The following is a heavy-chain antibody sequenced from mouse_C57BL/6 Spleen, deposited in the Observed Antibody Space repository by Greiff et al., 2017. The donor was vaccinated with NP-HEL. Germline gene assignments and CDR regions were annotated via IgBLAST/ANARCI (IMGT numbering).Heavy chain of an antibody. CDR2: INPNSGST. CDR1: GYTFTSYW. Sequence: VQLQQSGAELVKPGASVKLSCKASGYTFTSYWMHWVKQRPGKGLEWIGMINPNSGSTNYNEKFKSKATLTVDKSSSTAYMQLSSLTSEDSAVYYCARTVHCLDYWGQGTSVTVSS. J-gene: IGHJ2*02. CDR3: ARTVHCLDY. V-gene: IGHV1-64*01.